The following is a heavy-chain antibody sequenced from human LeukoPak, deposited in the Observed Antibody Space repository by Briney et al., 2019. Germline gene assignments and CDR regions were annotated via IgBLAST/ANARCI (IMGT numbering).Heavy chain of an antibody. D-gene: IGHD3-10*01. Sequence: SQTLSLTCAISGDSISRNTITWNWIRQSPSRGLEWLGRTYYRSKWYTEYAVSVKSRITINPDTSKNQFSLQLSSVNPEDTAVYYCARLGSGSNYWGQGTLVTVSS. CDR1: GDSISRNTIT. J-gene: IGHJ4*02. CDR2: TYYRSKWYT. V-gene: IGHV6-1*01. CDR3: ARLGSGSNY.